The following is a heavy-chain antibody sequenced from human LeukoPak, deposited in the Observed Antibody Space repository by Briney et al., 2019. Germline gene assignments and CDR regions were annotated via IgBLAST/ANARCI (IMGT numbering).Heavy chain of an antibody. J-gene: IGHJ4*02. D-gene: IGHD3-3*01. CDR1: GGSFSGYY. CDR2: ISHRGST. V-gene: IGHV4-34*01. CDR3: ARGAEYYAIWRGYAGYSDY. Sequence: SETLSLTCAVYGGSFSGYYWGWIRQPPGKGLGWVGSISHRGSTYYNPSLRSRITISLDRSKQKFSLKLTSVTAADTAVYFCARGAEYYAIWRGYAGYSDYWGQGISVTVSS.